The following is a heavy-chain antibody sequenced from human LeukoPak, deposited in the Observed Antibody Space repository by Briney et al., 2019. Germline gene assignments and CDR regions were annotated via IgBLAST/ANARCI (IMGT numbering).Heavy chain of an antibody. CDR1: GFTFSSYG. Sequence: GGSLRLSCAASGFTFSSYGMHWVRQAPGKGLEWVAVISYDRSNKYYADSVKGRFTISRDNSKNTLYLQMNSLRAEDTAVYYCAKDRYGSGTYQDYWGQGTLVTVSS. V-gene: IGHV3-30*18. CDR2: ISYDRSNK. J-gene: IGHJ4*02. CDR3: AKDRYGSGTYQDY. D-gene: IGHD3-10*01.